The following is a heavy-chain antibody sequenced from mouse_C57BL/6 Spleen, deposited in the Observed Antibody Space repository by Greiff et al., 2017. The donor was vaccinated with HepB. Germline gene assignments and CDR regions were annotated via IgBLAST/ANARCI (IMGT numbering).Heavy chain of an antibody. CDR3: ARSYGSSSHFDY. V-gene: IGHV3-6*01. Sequence: EVKLMESGPGLVKPSQSLSLTCSVTGYSITSGYYWNWIRQFPGNKLEWMGYISYDGSNNYNPSLNNRISITRDTSKNQFFLKLHSVTTEDTATYYCARSYGSSSHFDYWGQGTTLTVSS. J-gene: IGHJ2*01. CDR2: ISYDGSN. D-gene: IGHD1-1*01. CDR1: GYSITSGYY.